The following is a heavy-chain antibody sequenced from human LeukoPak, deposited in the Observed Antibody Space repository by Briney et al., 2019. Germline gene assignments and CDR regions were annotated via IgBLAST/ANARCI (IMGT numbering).Heavy chain of an antibody. CDR2: LYPGESDP. CDR1: GYNFISYW. D-gene: IGHD3-9*01. V-gene: IGHV5-51*01. CDR3: PRLGLYDVLTGPDY. Sequence: GESLKLYCQGSGYNFISYWLGWARQTPGKGLEWMGLLYPGESDPSYRPSCQGQVTISDVNSINTDCLHWADLKTADTAMYYCPRLGLYDVLTGPDYWGQRTLVTVSS. J-gene: IGHJ4*02.